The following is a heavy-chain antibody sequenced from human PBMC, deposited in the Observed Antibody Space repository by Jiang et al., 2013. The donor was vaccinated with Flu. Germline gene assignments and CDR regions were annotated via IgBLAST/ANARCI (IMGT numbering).Heavy chain of an antibody. CDR1: GYTLTNYA. Sequence: QSGSELKKPGASVKVSCKTSGYTLTNYAVNWVRQAPGQGLEWMGWINTDTGNPTYAQGFTGRFVFSLDTSVSTTFLQISSLKAEDTAMYYCARDVGQLSLDHWGPGNPGHRLL. CDR3: ARDVGQLSLDH. V-gene: IGHV7-4-1*02. J-gene: IGHJ4*02. CDR2: INTDTGNP. D-gene: IGHD6-13*01.